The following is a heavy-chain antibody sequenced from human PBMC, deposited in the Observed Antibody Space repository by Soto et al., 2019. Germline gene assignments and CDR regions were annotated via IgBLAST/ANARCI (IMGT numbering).Heavy chain of an antibody. V-gene: IGHV3-48*01. Sequence: PGGSLRLSCAASGFTFSNYSMNWVRQAPGKGLEWVSYISSDSTIYYADSVKGRFTISRDNAKNSLYLQMNSLRAEDTAVYYCARETQWFNWFDPWGQGTLVTVSS. J-gene: IGHJ5*02. CDR3: ARETQWFNWFDP. CDR2: ISSDSTI. D-gene: IGHD3-22*01. CDR1: GFTFSNYS.